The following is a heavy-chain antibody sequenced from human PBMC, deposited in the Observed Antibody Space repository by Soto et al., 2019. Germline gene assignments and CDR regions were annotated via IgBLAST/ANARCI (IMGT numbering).Heavy chain of an antibody. CDR3: ARHRPVRRPPGWNWFDP. D-gene: IGHD6-6*01. CDR1: GYSFSSYW. Sequence: PGESLKISCKGSGYSFSSYWIAWVRQMPGKGLEWMGIIYPGDSDTRYSPSFQGQVTISADKSISTAYLQWSSLKASDTAMYYCARHRPVRRPPGWNWFDPWGQGTLVTVSS. V-gene: IGHV5-51*01. J-gene: IGHJ5*02. CDR2: IYPGDSDT.